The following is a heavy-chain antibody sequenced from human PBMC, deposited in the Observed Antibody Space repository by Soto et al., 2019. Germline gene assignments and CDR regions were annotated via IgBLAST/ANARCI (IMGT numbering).Heavy chain of an antibody. CDR3: ARVITILSNWFDP. Sequence: SETLSLTCTVSGGSISSGGYYWSWIRQHPGKGLEWIGYIYYSGSTYYNPSLKSRVTISVDTSKNQFSLKLSSVTAADTAVYYCARVITILSNWFDPWGQGTLVTVSS. D-gene: IGHD3-3*01. J-gene: IGHJ5*02. CDR2: IYYSGST. CDR1: GGSISSGGYY. V-gene: IGHV4-31*03.